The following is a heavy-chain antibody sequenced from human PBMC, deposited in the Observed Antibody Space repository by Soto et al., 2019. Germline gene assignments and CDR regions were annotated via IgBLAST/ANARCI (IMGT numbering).Heavy chain of an antibody. CDR3: AKSRWLEMASIGY. Sequence: QVQLVESGGGVVQPGRSLRLSCVASGFTFSNYGMHWVRQAPGKGLEWVAVISYDGNNKYYSDSLKGRFTISRDDSKNTLYLQINSLRAEDTAVYYCAKSRWLEMASIGYWGQGTLVTVSS. J-gene: IGHJ4*02. D-gene: IGHD2-15*01. CDR2: ISYDGNNK. V-gene: IGHV3-30*18. CDR1: GFTFSNYG.